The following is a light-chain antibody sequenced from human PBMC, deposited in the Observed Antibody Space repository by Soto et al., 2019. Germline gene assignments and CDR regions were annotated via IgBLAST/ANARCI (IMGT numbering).Light chain of an antibody. CDR2: DAS. CDR1: QSVSSY. V-gene: IGKV3-11*01. J-gene: IGKJ5*01. Sequence: EIVLTQSPATLSLSPGERATLFCRASQSVSSYLAWYQQKPGQAPRLLIFDASNRATGIPARFSGSGSATDFTLTIRSLEPEDFAVYYCQHRSIWPVSFVQGTRLEIK. CDR3: QHRSIWPVS.